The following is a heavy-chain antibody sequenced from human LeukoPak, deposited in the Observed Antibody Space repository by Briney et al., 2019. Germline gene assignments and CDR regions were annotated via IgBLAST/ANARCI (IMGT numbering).Heavy chain of an antibody. D-gene: IGHD1-1*01. CDR2: IDWDDDK. CDR3: ARIEVATRAHFDY. CDR1: GFSLSTSGMC. Sequence: SGPTLVNPTQILTLPYTFSGFSLSTSGMCVSWIRQPPGKALEWLARIDWDDDKYYSTSLKTMLTIFKDPAKTPMVHTMTNMDPVDTATYYCARIEVATRAHFDYWGQGTLVTVSS. V-gene: IGHV2-70*11. J-gene: IGHJ4*02.